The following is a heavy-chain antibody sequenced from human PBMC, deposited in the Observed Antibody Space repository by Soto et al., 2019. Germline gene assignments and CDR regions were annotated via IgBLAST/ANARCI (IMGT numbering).Heavy chain of an antibody. CDR1: GYTFTSYG. J-gene: IGHJ4*02. D-gene: IGHD4-17*01. Sequence: QVQIVQSGAEVKKPGASVKVSCKASGYTFTSYGIHWVRQAPGQSLEWMGWIDADNGKTQYSQKFQGRVIVTRDTTQRPVYMETSYLRAEGSAVYYCARDSWVTTWLLHYWGRGTMVTVAS. V-gene: IGHV1-3*01. CDR3: ARDSWVTTWLLHY. CDR2: IDADNGKT.